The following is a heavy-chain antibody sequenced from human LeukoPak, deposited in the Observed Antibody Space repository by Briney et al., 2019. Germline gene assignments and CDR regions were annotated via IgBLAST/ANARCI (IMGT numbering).Heavy chain of an antibody. V-gene: IGHV3-30-3*01. Sequence: GGSLRLSCAASGFTFSSYAMHWVRQAPGKGLDCLSVISYDGSNKYYADSVKGRFTISRDNSKNTLYLQMNSLKPEDTAVYYCAAGDTDDIAFWGQGTLVTVS. D-gene: IGHD2-21*01. CDR1: GFTFSSYA. CDR2: ISYDGSNK. CDR3: AAGDTDDIAF. J-gene: IGHJ4*02.